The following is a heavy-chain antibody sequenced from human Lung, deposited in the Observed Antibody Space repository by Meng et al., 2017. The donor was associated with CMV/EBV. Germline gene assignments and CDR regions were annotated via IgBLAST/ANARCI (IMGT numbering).Heavy chain of an antibody. V-gene: IGHV3-30*02. CDR2: IRYDGNKK. D-gene: IGHD3-3*01. Sequence: GGSLRLXXAASGFSFSSYGMQWVRQAPGKGLEWVTFIRYDGNKKYYVDSVKGRFTISRDNSKNMLYLQMNSLRAEETAVYYCAKDDSAYFDFRSGYSTPPDYWGQGTLVTVSS. CDR1: GFSFSSYG. J-gene: IGHJ4*02. CDR3: AKDDSAYFDFRSGYSTPPDY.